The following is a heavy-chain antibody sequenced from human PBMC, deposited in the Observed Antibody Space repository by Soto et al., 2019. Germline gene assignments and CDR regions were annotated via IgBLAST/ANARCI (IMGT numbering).Heavy chain of an antibody. CDR1: GTSISSYY. CDR2: IHYSGTT. J-gene: IGHJ4*02. V-gene: IGHV4-59*01. CDR3: ARYNSYAIDY. D-gene: IGHD2-8*01. Sequence: SETLSLTCTVSGTSISSYYWSWIRQPPGKGLEWIANIHYSGTTNYNPSLASRVTLSVDTSKNQFSLKMTSVAAADRAMYFCARYNSYAIDYWGRGTLVTV.